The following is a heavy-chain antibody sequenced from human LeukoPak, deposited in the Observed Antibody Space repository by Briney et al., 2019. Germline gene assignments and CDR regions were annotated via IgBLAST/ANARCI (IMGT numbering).Heavy chain of an antibody. CDR3: ARDYYGSGSLFDY. D-gene: IGHD3-10*01. V-gene: IGHV1-46*01. CDR2: ISPSGGST. Sequence: ASVKVSCKAFGYTFTSNYMHWVRQAPGQGPEWMGVISPSGGSTTYAQKFQGRVTLTRDMSTSTDYLELSSLRSDDTAVYYCARDYYGSGSLFDYWGQGTLVTVSS. CDR1: GYTFTSNY. J-gene: IGHJ4*02.